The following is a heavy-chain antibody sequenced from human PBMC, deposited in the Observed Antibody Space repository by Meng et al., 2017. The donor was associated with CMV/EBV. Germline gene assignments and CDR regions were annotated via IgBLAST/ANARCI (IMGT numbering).Heavy chain of an antibody. CDR2: ISWDGGST. Sequence: TFDDYTMHWVRQAPGKGLEWVSLISWDGGSTYYADSVKGRFTISRDNSKNSLYLQMNSLRTEDTALYYCAKDLNTIFGVVTHYGMDVWGQGTMVTVSS. D-gene: IGHD3-3*01. J-gene: IGHJ6*02. CDR1: TFDDYT. CDR3: AKDLNTIFGVVTHYGMDV. V-gene: IGHV3-43*01.